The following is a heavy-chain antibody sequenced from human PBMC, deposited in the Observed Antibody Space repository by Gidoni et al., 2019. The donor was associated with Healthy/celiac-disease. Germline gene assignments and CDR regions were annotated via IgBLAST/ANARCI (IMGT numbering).Heavy chain of an antibody. Sequence: QVQLVESGGVVVQPGRSLRLSCAASGFTFRRYAITWVRQAPGTGLEWVAVISYDGSNKYDADSVNGRFTISRDNSKNTLYLQMNSLRAEDTAVYYCARGRGGYDYVWGSYRYTSYFDYWGQGTLVTVSS. CDR2: ISYDGSNK. V-gene: IGHV3-30-3*01. J-gene: IGHJ4*02. D-gene: IGHD3-16*02. CDR3: ARGRGGYDYVWGSYRYTSYFDY. CDR1: GFTFRRYA.